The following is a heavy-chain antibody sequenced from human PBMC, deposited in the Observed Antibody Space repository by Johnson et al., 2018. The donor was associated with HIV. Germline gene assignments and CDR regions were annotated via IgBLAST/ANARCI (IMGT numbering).Heavy chain of an antibody. D-gene: IGHD7-27*01. V-gene: IGHV3-20*04. Sequence: VHLVESGGGVVRPGGSLRLSCAASGFTFDDYGMTWVRQAPGKGLAWVSGIDWNGGSSGYADSVQGRFSISRDNGKNSLYLQMNSLRAEDTAVYYCARQLGSDAFDIWGQGTMVTVSS. CDR2: IDWNGGSS. CDR1: GFTFDDYG. CDR3: ARQLGSDAFDI. J-gene: IGHJ3*02.